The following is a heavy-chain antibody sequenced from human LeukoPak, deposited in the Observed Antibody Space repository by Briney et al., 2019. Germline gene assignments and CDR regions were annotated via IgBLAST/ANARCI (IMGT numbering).Heavy chain of an antibody. CDR1: GGTFSSYA. V-gene: IGHV1-69*01. Sequence: ASVKVSCKASGGTFSSYAISWVRQAPGQGLEWMGGIIPIFGTANYAQKFQGRVTITADESTSTAYMELCSLRSEDTAVYYCARAAAGTAPLDYWGQGTLVTVSS. CDR3: ARAAAGTAPLDY. J-gene: IGHJ4*02. CDR2: IIPIFGTA. D-gene: IGHD6-13*01.